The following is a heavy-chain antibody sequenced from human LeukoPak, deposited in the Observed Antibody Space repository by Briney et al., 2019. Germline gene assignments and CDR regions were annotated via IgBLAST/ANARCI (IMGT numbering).Heavy chain of an antibody. V-gene: IGHV3-21*05. J-gene: IGHJ4*02. D-gene: IGHD6-13*01. Sequence: GGSLTLSCTASGFTFSSYAMSWVRQAPGKGREWISHITTSSDDTHYADSVKGRFIISRDNVKDSLYLQMNSLRAEDTAVYYCVRDMTARSWHAFDSWGRGTLVTVSS. CDR1: GFTFSSYA. CDR3: VRDMTARSWHAFDS. CDR2: ITTSSDDT.